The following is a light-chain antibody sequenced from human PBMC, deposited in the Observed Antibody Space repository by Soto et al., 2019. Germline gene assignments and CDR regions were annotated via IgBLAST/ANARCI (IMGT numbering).Light chain of an antibody. V-gene: IGKV3-20*01. CDR2: GAS. CDR3: HQYATSPRT. CDR1: QSLRSGD. J-gene: IGKJ1*01. Sequence: PGERATLSCRASQSLRSGDLACYQQIPGQAPGLLIYGASSRATGIPDGFSGSGSGTDFNLTVSRLAPEDFAVYYCHQYATSPRTCGQGTKVEIK.